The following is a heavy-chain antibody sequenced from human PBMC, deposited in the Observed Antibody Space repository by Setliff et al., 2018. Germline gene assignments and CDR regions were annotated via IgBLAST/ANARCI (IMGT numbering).Heavy chain of an antibody. V-gene: IGHV4-34*01. CDR1: GGSFSGYY. CDR3: ARLRGAFDY. J-gene: IGHJ4*02. D-gene: IGHD3-16*01. Sequence: KTSETLSLTCAVYGGSFSGYYWSWIRQPPGKGLEWIGEINHSGSTNYNPSLKSRVTISVDTSKNQFSLRLNSATAADTAVCYCARLRGAFDYWGQGTLVTVSS. CDR2: INHSGST.